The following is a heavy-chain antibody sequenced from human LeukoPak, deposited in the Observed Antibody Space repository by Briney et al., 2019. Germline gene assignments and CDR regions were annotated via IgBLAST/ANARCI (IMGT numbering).Heavy chain of an antibody. CDR2: INSGGGTI. CDR1: GFTFSNYE. CDR3: AKDSWIGSSWTNYFDY. Sequence: GGSLRLSCAASGFTFSNYEMNWVRQAPGKGLEWVSYINSGGGTIYYADSVKGRFTISRDNSKNTLYLQMNSLRAEDTAVYYCAKDSWIGSSWTNYFDYWGQGTLVTVSS. V-gene: IGHV3-48*03. J-gene: IGHJ4*02. D-gene: IGHD6-13*01.